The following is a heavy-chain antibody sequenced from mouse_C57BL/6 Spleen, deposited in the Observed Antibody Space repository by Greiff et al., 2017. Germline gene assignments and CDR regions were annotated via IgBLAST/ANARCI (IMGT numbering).Heavy chain of an antibody. D-gene: IGHD1-1*01. CDR2: INPRTGGT. CDR3: ARSNYYGSRGFAY. J-gene: IGHJ3*01. V-gene: IGHV1-42*01. Sequence: EVQLQQSGPELVKPGASVKLSCKASGYSFTGYYMNWVNQSPEKSLEWIGEINPRTGGTTYNQTFNAKATLTVDKSSSKAYMQLKSLTSEDSAVYYCARSNYYGSRGFAYWGQGTLVTVSA. CDR1: GYSFTGYY.